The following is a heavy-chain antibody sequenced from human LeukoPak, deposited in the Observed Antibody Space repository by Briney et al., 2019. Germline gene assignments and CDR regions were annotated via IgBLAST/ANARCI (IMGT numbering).Heavy chain of an antibody. CDR3: ARRGDGGRAFDI. D-gene: IGHD2-21*02. J-gene: IGHJ3*02. CDR2: IYSGGPT. CDR1: GFTFSDYY. V-gene: IGHV3-66*01. Sequence: GGSLRLSCAASGFTFSDYYMSWIRQAPGKGLEWASVIYSGGPTYYADSVKGRVTISRDNSENTVYLQMNSLRVEDTAMYYCARRGDGGRAFDIWGQGTMVTVSS.